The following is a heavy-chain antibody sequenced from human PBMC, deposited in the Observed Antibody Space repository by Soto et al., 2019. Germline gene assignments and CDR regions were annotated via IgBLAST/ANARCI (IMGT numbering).Heavy chain of an antibody. CDR3: ARDLTTTVTFGMDV. D-gene: IGHD4-17*01. V-gene: IGHV3-74*01. Sequence: GGSLRLSCATSGFTFGSSWMHWVRQAPGKGLVWVSRINSDGSGTSYADSVKGRFTISRDNAKNTLYLQMNSLRAEDTAVYYCARDLTTTVTFGMDVWGQGTTVTVSS. CDR1: GFTFGSSW. CDR2: INSDGSGT. J-gene: IGHJ6*02.